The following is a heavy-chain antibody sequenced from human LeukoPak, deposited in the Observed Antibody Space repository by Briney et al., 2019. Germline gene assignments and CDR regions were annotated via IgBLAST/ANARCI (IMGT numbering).Heavy chain of an antibody. J-gene: IGHJ1*01. V-gene: IGHV4-59*08. CDR3: ARHGTAAGPFQL. D-gene: IGHD2-21*02. Sequence: SETLSLTCTVPGGAIDNYYWSWIRQPPGKGLEWIAYVYYGGTINYNPSLESRVTISVDTSKNQFSLRLTSVAAADTAVYYCARHGTAAGPFQLWGQGTLVTVSS. CDR1: GGAIDNYY. CDR2: VYYGGTI.